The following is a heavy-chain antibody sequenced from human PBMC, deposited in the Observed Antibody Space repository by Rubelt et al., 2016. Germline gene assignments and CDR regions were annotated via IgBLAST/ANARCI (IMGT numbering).Heavy chain of an antibody. CDR1: GGSFSGYY. V-gene: IGHV4-34*01. CDR2: INHSGST. J-gene: IGHJ4*02. Sequence: QVQLQQWGAGLLKPSETLSLTCAVYGGSFSGYYWSWIRQPPGKGLEWIGEINHSGSTNYNPSLKSRGPISVATSKNQFSLRLSSVTAADTAVYYCSVGYYFDYWGQGTLVTVSS. CDR3: SVGYYFDY. D-gene: IGHD3-10*01.